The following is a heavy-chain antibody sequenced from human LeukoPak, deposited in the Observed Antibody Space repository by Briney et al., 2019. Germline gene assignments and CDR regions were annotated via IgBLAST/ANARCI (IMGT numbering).Heavy chain of an antibody. CDR3: ARSYGSGSLAFDY. CDR2: IYSGGST. Sequence: GGSLRLSCAASGFSFSVFWMHWVRQAPGKGLEWVSVIYSGGSTYYADSVKGRFTISRDNSKNTLYLQMNSLRAEDTAVYYCARSYGSGSLAFDYWGQGTLVTVSS. CDR1: GFSFSVFW. J-gene: IGHJ4*02. D-gene: IGHD3-10*01. V-gene: IGHV3-66*01.